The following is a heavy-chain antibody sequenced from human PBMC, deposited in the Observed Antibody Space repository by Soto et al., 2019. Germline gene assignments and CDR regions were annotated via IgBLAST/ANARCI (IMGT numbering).Heavy chain of an antibody. V-gene: IGHV1-69*13. CDR1: GGTFSSYA. J-gene: IGHJ6*02. D-gene: IGHD3-9*01. CDR3: ASSSSYYDILTGYYNYYYYGMDV. CDR2: IVPIVDTS. Sequence: SVKVSCKTSGGTFSSYAISWVRQAPGQGLEWMGGIVPIVDTSTYAQKFQGRVTITADESTSTVYMELSSLRSEDTAVYYCASSSSYYDILTGYYNYYYYGMDVWGQGTTVTVSS.